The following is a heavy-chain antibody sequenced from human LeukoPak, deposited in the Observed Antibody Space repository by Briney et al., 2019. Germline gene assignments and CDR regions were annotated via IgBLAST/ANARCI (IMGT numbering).Heavy chain of an antibody. CDR3: ARAPQVYSSSGYYFDY. CDR1: GYTFTSYD. J-gene: IGHJ4*02. V-gene: IGHV1-8*03. CDR2: MNPNSGNT. D-gene: IGHD6-6*01. Sequence: ASVKVSCKASGYTFTSYDINWVRQATGQGLEWMGWMNPNSGNTGYAQKFQGRVTITRNTSISTAYMELSSLRSEDTAVYYCARAPQVYSSSGYYFDYWGQGTLVTVSS.